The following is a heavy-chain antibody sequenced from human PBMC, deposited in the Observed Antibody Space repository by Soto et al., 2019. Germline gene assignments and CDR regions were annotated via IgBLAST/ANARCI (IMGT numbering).Heavy chain of an antibody. CDR2: VNPSGGST. Sequence: ASVKVSCKVSGYLFTAYSMHWVRLAPGQGLEWMGVVNPSGGSTKYAQNFQGRVTMTRDTSTTTIYMELSSLRSDDTAIYYCAREENCSGGTCYSEYFHRWGQGTLVTVSS. J-gene: IGHJ1*01. V-gene: IGHV1-46*01. D-gene: IGHD2-15*01. CDR3: AREENCSGGTCYSEYFHR. CDR1: GYLFTAYS.